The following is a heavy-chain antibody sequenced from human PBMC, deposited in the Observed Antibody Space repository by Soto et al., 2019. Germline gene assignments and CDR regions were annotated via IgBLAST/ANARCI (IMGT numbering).Heavy chain of an antibody. CDR1: GFIFKDFA. V-gene: IGHV3-23*01. J-gene: IGHJ5*02. CDR3: TKGVSSGYFDPSSGYSTPDH. CDR2: ITTSDDIT. D-gene: IGHD3-9*01. Sequence: EVQLFESGGGLVEPGESLRLSCAASGFIFKDFAMSWVRQAPGKGLEWVSTITTSDDITYSADSVRGRFTISRDDSANMVFLQMSSQRGDDSSTYYSTKGVSSGYFDPSSGYSTPDHWGQGTLVTVS.